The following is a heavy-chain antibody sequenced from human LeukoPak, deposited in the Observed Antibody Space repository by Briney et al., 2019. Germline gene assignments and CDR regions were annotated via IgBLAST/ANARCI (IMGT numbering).Heavy chain of an antibody. CDR2: ISAYNGNT. Sequence: ASVKVSCKASGYTFTSYGISWVRQAPGQGLEWMGWISAYNGNTNYAQKLQGRVTMTTDTSTSTAYMEPRSLRSDDTAVYYCARVVDIWGVVTAVNWFDPWGQGTLVTVSS. D-gene: IGHD2-21*02. CDR3: ARVVDIWGVVTAVNWFDP. CDR1: GYTFTSYG. V-gene: IGHV1-18*01. J-gene: IGHJ5*02.